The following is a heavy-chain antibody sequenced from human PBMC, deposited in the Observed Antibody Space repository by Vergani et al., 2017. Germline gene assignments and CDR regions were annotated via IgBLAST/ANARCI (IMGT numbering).Heavy chain of an antibody. CDR2: ISYDGSNK. V-gene: IGHV3-30-3*01. Sequence: QVQLVESGGGLVKPGGSLRLSCAASGFTFSSYAMHWVRQAPGKGLEWVAVISYDGSNKYYADSVKGRFTISRDNSKNTLYLQMNSLRAEDTAVYYCARDPGGSFYYDSSGYYEAYYFDYWGQGTLVTVSS. D-gene: IGHD3-22*01. CDR3: ARDPGGSFYYDSSGYYEAYYFDY. CDR1: GFTFSSYA. J-gene: IGHJ4*02.